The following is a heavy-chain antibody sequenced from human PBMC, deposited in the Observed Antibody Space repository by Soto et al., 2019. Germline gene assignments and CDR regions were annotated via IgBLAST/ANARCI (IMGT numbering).Heavy chain of an antibody. CDR2: ISGNSGRI. D-gene: IGHD1-20*01. J-gene: IGHJ6*02. CDR3: VKSPVFANYYYGMDV. Sequence: EVQLVESGGGLVQPGRSLRLSCAASGFTFDDYAMHWVRHVPGKGLEWVSGISGNSGRIGYAGSVKGRFDISRDNAKRSLFLVLNSLRAEDTALYYCVKSPVFANYYYGMDVWGQGTTVTVSS. CDR1: GFTFDDYA. V-gene: IGHV3-9*01.